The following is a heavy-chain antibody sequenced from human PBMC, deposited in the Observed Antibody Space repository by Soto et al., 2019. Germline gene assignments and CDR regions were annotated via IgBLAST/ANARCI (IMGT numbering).Heavy chain of an antibody. J-gene: IGHJ5*02. CDR3: SRDLKEYCSDGKCNWFDP. CDR1: GASISTYY. V-gene: IGHV4-59*01. D-gene: IGHD2-15*01. CDR2: ISYSGST. Sequence: QVQLQESGPGLVKPSDTLSLTCTVSGASISTYYWSWIRQPPGKGLEWIGYISYSGSTNYNPSLKSRVNISFDASKNQMSLQVRSGTAADAAVYYCSRDLKEYCSDGKCNWFDPWGQGTLVTVSS.